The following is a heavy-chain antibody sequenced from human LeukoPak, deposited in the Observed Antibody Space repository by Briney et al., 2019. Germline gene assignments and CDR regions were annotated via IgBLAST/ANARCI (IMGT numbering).Heavy chain of an antibody. D-gene: IGHD1-26*01. J-gene: IGHJ4*02. CDR1: GGSISSYY. CDR3: AGQWASYFDY. Sequence: SETLSLTCTVSGGSISSYYWSWIRQPPGKGLEWIGYIYYSGSTNYNPSLKSRVTISVDTSKNQFSLKLSSVAAADTAVYYCAGQWASYFDYWGQGTLVTVSS. V-gene: IGHV4-59*01. CDR2: IYYSGST.